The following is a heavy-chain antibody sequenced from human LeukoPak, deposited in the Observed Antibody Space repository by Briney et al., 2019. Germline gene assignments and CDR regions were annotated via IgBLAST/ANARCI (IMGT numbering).Heavy chain of an antibody. J-gene: IGHJ4*02. CDR1: GFSFRDFW. Sequence: GGSLRLSCAASGFSFRDFWMSWVRQSPGKGLEWVASINQGGSLNYYVDSVKGRFTISRDDAKSSLYVRMDSLRDEDKAVYYCARFGYSGWNLEYWGQGTLVTVSS. CDR2: INQGGSLN. D-gene: IGHD5-12*01. V-gene: IGHV3-7*01. CDR3: ARFGYSGWNLEY.